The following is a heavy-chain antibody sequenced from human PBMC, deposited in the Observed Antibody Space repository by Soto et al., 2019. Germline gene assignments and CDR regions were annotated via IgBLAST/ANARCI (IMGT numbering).Heavy chain of an antibody. D-gene: IGHD6-19*01. Sequence: EMPLEESEGGLAQPGGSLRLSCAASGFTVSSDHMSWVRQVPGKGLEWVSVIYVGGDTFYADSVKGRFTISRDNSKKPLYLQMDGLRAEDTAIYYCVRENSGWSSAQGYWGQGTLVTVSS. CDR2: IYVGGDT. V-gene: IGHV3-66*01. CDR3: VRENSGWSSAQGY. J-gene: IGHJ4*02. CDR1: GFTVSSDH.